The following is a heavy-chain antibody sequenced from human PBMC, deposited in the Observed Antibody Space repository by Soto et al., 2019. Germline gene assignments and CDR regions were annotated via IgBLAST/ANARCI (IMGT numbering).Heavy chain of an antibody. CDR3: ARDVGDSSSWYLGAGYFDF. V-gene: IGHV3-11*01. CDR2: ISSSGSTI. Sequence: QVQLVESGGGLVKPGGSLRLSCAASGFTFSDYYMSWIRQASGKGLEWVSYISSSGSTIYYADSVRGRFTISRDSAKNSLYLQMNSLRAEDTAVYYCARDVGDSSSWYLGAGYFDFWGQGTLVTVSS. J-gene: IGHJ4*01. CDR1: GFTFSDYY. D-gene: IGHD6-13*01.